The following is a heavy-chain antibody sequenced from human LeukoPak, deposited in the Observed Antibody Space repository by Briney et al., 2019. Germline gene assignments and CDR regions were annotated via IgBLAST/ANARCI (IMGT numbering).Heavy chain of an antibody. Sequence: SETLSLTCTVSGGSISSGSYYWSWIRQPAGKGLEWIGRIYTSGSTNYNPSLKSRVTISVDTSKNQFSLKLSSVTAADTAVYYCARDHESLFLFDYWGQGTLVTVSS. CDR2: IYTSGST. D-gene: IGHD2/OR15-2a*01. CDR3: ARDHESLFLFDY. V-gene: IGHV4-61*02. J-gene: IGHJ4*02. CDR1: GGSISSGSYY.